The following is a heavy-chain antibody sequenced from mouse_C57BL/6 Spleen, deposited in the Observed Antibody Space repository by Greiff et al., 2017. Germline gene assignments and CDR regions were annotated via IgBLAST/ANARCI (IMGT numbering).Heavy chain of an antibody. V-gene: IGHV5-6*02. CDR3: ARQGPYSNYDY. CDR1: GFTFSSYG. CDR2: ISSGGSYT. D-gene: IGHD2-5*01. J-gene: IGHJ2*01. Sequence: DVMLVESGGDLVKPGGSLKLSCAASGFTFSSYGMSWVRQTPDKRLEWVATISSGGSYTYYPDSVKGRFTISRDNAKNTLYLQMSSLKSEDTAMYYCARQGPYSNYDYWGQGTTLTVSS.